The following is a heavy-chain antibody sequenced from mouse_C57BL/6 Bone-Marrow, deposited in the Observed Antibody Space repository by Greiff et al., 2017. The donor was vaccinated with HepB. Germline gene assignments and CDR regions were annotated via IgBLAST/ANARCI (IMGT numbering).Heavy chain of an antibody. CDR1: GFPITSGYY. D-gene: IGHD2-13*01. Sequence: VKLVESGPGLVKPSQSLFLICSIIGFPITSGYYWIWIRQSPGKPLEWMGYFTYSGETFYNPSLQSPISITRETSTNQFFLQLNSVTTEDTAMYYCAGDQGIYYCVYAYYYAMDYWGQGTSVTVSS. J-gene: IGHJ4*01. V-gene: IGHV12-3*01. CDR2: FTYSGET. CDR3: AGDQGIYYCVYAYYYAMDY.